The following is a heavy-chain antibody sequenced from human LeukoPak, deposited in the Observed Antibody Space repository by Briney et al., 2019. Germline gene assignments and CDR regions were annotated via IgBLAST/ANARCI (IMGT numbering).Heavy chain of an antibody. CDR2: INPSGGST. V-gene: IGHV1-46*01. D-gene: IGHD2-2*01. CDR1: GYSFTNYG. J-gene: IGHJ3*02. CDR3: ARYCSSTSCYPAFDI. Sequence: GASVKVSCKASGYSFTNYGITWVRQAPGQGLEWMGIINPSGGSTSYAQKFQGRVTMTRDMSTSTVYMELSSLRSEDTAVYYCARYCSSTSCYPAFDIWGQGTMVTVSS.